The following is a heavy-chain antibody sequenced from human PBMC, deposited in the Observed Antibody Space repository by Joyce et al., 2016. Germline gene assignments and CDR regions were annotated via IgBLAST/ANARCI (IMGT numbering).Heavy chain of an antibody. D-gene: IGHD2-21*01. CDR2: ISNSGSYR. CDR1: GFAFSYYS. V-gene: IGHV3-21*06. CDR3: ARDLQGDCY. J-gene: IGHJ4*02. Sequence: EVQLVESGGGLVKPGGSLRLSCAASGFAFSYYSMNWVRQAPGNGLECVSSISNSGSYRYYADSVKGRLTISRDNAKSSLFLQMTSLRAEDTAVYFCARDLQGDCYWGRGTLVTVSS.